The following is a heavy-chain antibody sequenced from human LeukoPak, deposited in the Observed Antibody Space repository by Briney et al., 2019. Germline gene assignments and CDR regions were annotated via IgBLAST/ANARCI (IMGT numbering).Heavy chain of an antibody. CDR2: IYYSGST. V-gene: IGHV4-61*01. Sequence: SETLSLTCTVSGGSVSSGNYYWSWIRQPPGKGLDWIGYIYYSGSTNYNPSLKSRVTISVDTSKNQFSLRLSSVTAADTAVYYCARVLAQSYYYYGMDVWGQGTTVTVSS. CDR1: GGSVSSGNYY. J-gene: IGHJ6*02. CDR3: ARVLAQSYYYYGMDV. D-gene: IGHD3-3*01.